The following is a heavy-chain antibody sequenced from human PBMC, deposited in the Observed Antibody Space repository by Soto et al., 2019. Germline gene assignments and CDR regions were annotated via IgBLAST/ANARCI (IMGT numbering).Heavy chain of an antibody. CDR2: ISYDGSNK. V-gene: IGHV3-30-3*01. Sequence: SLRLSCAASGFTFSSYAMHWVRQAPGKGLEWVAVISYDGSNKYYADSVKGRFTISRDNSKNTLYLQMNSLRAEDTAVYYCARAIRAYSGSYSGAFDIWGQGTMVTVSS. CDR3: ARAIRAYSGSYSGAFDI. J-gene: IGHJ3*02. D-gene: IGHD1-26*01. CDR1: GFTFSSYA.